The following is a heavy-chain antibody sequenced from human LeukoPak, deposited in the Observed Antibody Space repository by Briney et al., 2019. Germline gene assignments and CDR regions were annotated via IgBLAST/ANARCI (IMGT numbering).Heavy chain of an antibody. D-gene: IGHD2-2*01. J-gene: IGHJ4*02. CDR1: GFTFSSYS. Sequence: PGGSLRLSCAASGFTFSSYSMNWVRQAPGKGLEWVSSISSSSSYIYYADLVKGRFTISRDHAKNSLYLQMNSLRAEYTAVYYCAIITYCSSTSCHDYWGQGTLVTVSS. CDR2: ISSSSSYI. CDR3: AIITYCSSTSCHDY. V-gene: IGHV3-21*01.